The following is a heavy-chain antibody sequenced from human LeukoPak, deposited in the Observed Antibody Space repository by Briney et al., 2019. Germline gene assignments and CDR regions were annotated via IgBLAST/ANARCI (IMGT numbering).Heavy chain of an antibody. V-gene: IGHV1-2*02. CDR3: ATLVIDAMTTVTTGYFDY. J-gene: IGHJ4*02. CDR1: GYTFTGYY. Sequence: ASVKVSCKASGYTFTGYYMHWVRQAPGQGLEWMGWINPNSGGTNYAQKFQGRVTMTRDTSISTAYMELSRLRSDDTAVYYCATLVIDAMTTVTTGYFDYWGQGTLVTVSS. CDR2: INPNSGGT. D-gene: IGHD4-17*01.